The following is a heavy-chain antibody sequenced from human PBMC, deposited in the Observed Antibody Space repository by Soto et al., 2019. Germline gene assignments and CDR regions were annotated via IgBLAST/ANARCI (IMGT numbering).Heavy chain of an antibody. CDR2: LSYDETNE. CDR1: GFTFGSHG. V-gene: IGHV3-30*18. J-gene: IGHJ6*02. CDR3: AKDLRTTISDYGMDV. Sequence: GGSLRLSCVASGFTFGSHGMHWVRQAPGKGLEWVAGLSYDETNEHYVASVKGRFTISRDNSKSILYLQMNRLRPEDTAVYKCAKDLRTTISDYGMDVWGQGTTVTVSS.